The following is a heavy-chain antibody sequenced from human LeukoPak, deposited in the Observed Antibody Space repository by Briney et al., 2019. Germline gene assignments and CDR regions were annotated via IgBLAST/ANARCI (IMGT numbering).Heavy chain of an antibody. J-gene: IGHJ4*02. D-gene: IGHD1-26*01. V-gene: IGHV4-59*01. CDR3: ATWGAPRDY. CDR2: IYYSGST. CDR1: GFTFSSYA. Sequence: GSLRLSCAASGFTFSSYAMSWIRQPPGKGLEWIGYIYYSGSTNYNPSLKSRVTISVDTSKNQFSLKLSSVTAADTAVYYCATWGAPRDYWGQGTLVTVSS.